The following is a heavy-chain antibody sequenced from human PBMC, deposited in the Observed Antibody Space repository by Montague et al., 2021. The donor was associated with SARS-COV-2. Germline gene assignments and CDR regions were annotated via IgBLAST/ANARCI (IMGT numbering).Heavy chain of an antibody. D-gene: IGHD6-13*01. CDR1: GFSLTTAGMC. J-gene: IGHJ3*01. Sequence: PALVKPTQTLTLTCTFSGFSLTTAGMCVSWVRQSPGKAPEWLALINWDDDQYYSTSLKTRLTISKDTSRNQVALTMTSMDPVDTATYYCARMICTSWYREDGFDVWGQGITVTVSS. CDR2: INWDDDQ. CDR3: ARMICTSWYREDGFDV. V-gene: IGHV2-70*20.